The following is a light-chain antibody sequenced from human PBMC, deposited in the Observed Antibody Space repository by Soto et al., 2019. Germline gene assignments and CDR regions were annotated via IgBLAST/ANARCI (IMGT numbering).Light chain of an antibody. CDR1: SSDVGGYNY. Sequence: QSALTQPASVSGSPGQSITISCTGTSSDVGGYNYVSWYQQHPGKAPKLMIYDVSNRPSGVSNRFSGSKSGNTASLTISWLKAEDEAAYYCSSYTSSSTPLFGGGTQLTVL. V-gene: IGLV2-14*01. CDR3: SSYTSSSTPL. J-gene: IGLJ2*01. CDR2: DVS.